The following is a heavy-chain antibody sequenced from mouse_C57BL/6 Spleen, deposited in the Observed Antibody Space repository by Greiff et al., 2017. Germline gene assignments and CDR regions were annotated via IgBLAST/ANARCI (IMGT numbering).Heavy chain of an antibody. CDR2: ISSGGSYT. CDR1: GFTFSSYG. J-gene: IGHJ2*01. V-gene: IGHV5-6*01. CDR3: ARRNGYFDY. Sequence: EVQLVESGGDLVKPGGSLKLSCAASGFTFSSYGMSWVRQTPDKRLEWVATISSGGSYTYYPDSVKGRFTISRDNAKNTLYLQMSSLKSEDTAMYYGARRNGYFDYWGQGTTRTVSS.